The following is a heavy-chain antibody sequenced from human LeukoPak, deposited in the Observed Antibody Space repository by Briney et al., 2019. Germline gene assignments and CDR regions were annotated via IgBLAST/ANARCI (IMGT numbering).Heavy chain of an antibody. V-gene: IGHV3-48*01. Sequence: PGGSLRLSCEASGFNFSSYVINWVRQAPGKGLEWVSSISTSSAMTYYADSVRGRFTISRDNAKNTLYLQMNSLRAEDTAVYYCATIKGDWYKYAFHYWGQGTLVTVSS. CDR3: ATIKGDWYKYAFHY. CDR1: GFNFSSYV. D-gene: IGHD6-19*01. J-gene: IGHJ4*02. CDR2: ISTSSAMT.